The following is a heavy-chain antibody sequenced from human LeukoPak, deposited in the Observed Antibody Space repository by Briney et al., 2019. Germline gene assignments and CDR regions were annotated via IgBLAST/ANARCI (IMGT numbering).Heavy chain of an antibody. CDR1: GYSFTSYW. CDR3: ARREASRYSSAWSLDY. CDR2: IYPGDSDT. D-gene: IGHD6-19*01. V-gene: IGHV5-51*01. J-gene: IGHJ4*02. Sequence: GESLKISCWGAGYSFTSYWIGWVRQMPGRGLEWMGIIYPGDSDTRYSPSFQGQVTISADKSISTAYLQWSSLKASDTAMYYCARREASRYSSAWSLDYWGQGTLVTVSS.